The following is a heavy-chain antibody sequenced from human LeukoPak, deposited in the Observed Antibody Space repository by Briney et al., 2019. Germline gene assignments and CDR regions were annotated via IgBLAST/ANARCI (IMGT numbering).Heavy chain of an antibody. CDR1: GFRFDDYG. Sequence: PGGSLRLSCAASGFRFDDYGMTWVRRAPGKGLEWVSGINWKGIRTGYADSVKGRFTISRDNAKNSLYLQMNSLRAEDTAFYYCARAPLTRYWYESSFDHDTFYYYMDVWGKGTTVIVSS. D-gene: IGHD3-22*01. CDR2: INWKGIRT. J-gene: IGHJ6*03. CDR3: ARAPLTRYWYESSFDHDTFYYYMDV. V-gene: IGHV3-20*04.